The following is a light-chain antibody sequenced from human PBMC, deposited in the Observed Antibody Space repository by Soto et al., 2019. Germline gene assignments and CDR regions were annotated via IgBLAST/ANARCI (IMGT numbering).Light chain of an antibody. V-gene: IGLV2-14*03. CDR1: DSDVGGYNY. J-gene: IGLJ3*02. CDR2: EVI. Sequence: QSALTQPASVSGSPGQSITISCTGTDSDVGGYNYVSWYQQHPGKAPKLMIYEVINRPSGVSNRFSGSKSANTASLTISGLQAEDEADYYCSSYTSSSTLVFGAGTKVTVL. CDR3: SSYTSSSTLV.